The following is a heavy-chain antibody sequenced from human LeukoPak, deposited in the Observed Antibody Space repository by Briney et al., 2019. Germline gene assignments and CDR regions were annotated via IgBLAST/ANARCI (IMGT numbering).Heavy chain of an antibody. CDR2: INHSGST. Sequence: SETLSLTCAVYGGSFSGYYWSWIRQPPGKGLEWMGEINHSGSTNYNPSLKSRGTISVDTSKNQSTLKLSSVTAADTAVYYGARFGPKQGYSYGKGAYYMDVWGKGTTVTVSS. D-gene: IGHD5-18*01. V-gene: IGHV4-34*01. CDR3: ARFGPKQGYSYGKGAYYMDV. J-gene: IGHJ6*03. CDR1: GGSFSGYY.